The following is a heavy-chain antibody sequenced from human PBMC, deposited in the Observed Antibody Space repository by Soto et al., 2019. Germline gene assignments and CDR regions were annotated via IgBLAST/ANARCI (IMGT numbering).Heavy chain of an antibody. CDR3: ARHYWNYHYYYYGMDV. Sequence: PGESLKISCTGSGYNFTSYWISWVRQMPGKGLEWMGRIDPSDSYTNYSPSFQGHVTISADKSISTAYLQWSSLKASDTAMYYCARHYWNYHYYYYGMDVWGQGTTVTVSS. CDR1: GYNFTSYW. J-gene: IGHJ6*02. CDR2: IDPSDSYT. D-gene: IGHD1-7*01. V-gene: IGHV5-10-1*01.